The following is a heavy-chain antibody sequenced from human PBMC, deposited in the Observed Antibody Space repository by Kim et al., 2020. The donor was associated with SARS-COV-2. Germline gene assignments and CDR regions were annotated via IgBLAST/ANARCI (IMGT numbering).Heavy chain of an antibody. J-gene: IGHJ4*02. CDR1: GFTFSSYS. Sequence: GGSLRLSCAASGFTFSSYSMNWVRQAPGKGLEWVSSISSSSSTIYHADSVKGRFTISRDNAKNSLYLQMNSLRDEDTAVYYCARAFRHDGSSGWLDYWGQGTLVTVSS. CDR3: ARAFRHDGSSGWLDY. V-gene: IGHV3-48*02. CDR2: ISSSSSTI. D-gene: IGHD3-22*01.